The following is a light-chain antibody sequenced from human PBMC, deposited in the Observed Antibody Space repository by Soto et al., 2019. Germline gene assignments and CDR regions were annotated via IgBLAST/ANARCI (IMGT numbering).Light chain of an antibody. Sequence: DIQMTQSPSTLSASGGDRVTITCRARQSINPWLAWFQLKPGQAPKLLFYNASSMLSGVPSRFAASGSETECTLTIESLHPEDFETYYFHQNTFYFGRGTKVDIK. CDR3: HQNTFY. CDR1: QSINPW. CDR2: NAS. V-gene: IGKV1-5*01. J-gene: IGKJ3*01.